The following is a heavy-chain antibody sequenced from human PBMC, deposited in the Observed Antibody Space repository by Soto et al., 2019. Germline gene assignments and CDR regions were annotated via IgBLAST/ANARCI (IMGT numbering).Heavy chain of an antibody. CDR3: AGAEVGMPTP. CDR2: IYTGGGT. V-gene: IGHV3-66*01. D-gene: IGHD2-15*01. CDR1: GFTVSSNY. Sequence: EVQLVESGGGLVQPGGSLRLSCAASGFTVSSNYMIWVRQPPGKGLEWISVIYTGGGTKYADSVKGRFTISRDTSRNTVDLHMDRLRVEDTAVYCCAGAEVGMPTPWGQGSLVTVSS. J-gene: IGHJ1*01.